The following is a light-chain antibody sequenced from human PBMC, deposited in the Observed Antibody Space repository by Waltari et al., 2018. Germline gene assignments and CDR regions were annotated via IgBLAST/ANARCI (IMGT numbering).Light chain of an antibody. CDR1: SSDVGNYNL. J-gene: IGLJ1*01. V-gene: IGLV2-23*01. CDR2: EGS. CDR3: CSYAGHSTYV. Sequence: QSALTQPASVSGSPGQSITISFTGTSSDVGNYNLVSWYQQHPRKAPQLRIYEGSQRPSGVSDHVSGCESGNTASLTISGLQPEDETDYYCCSYAGHSTYVFGTGTKVTVL.